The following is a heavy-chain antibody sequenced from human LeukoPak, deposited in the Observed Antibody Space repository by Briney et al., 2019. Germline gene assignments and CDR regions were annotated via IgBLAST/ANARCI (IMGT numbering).Heavy chain of an antibody. D-gene: IGHD6-25*01. CDR3: VKESIAAAGYYFDY. V-gene: IGHV3-23*01. Sequence: GESLRLSCAASGFTFSSFAMSWVRQASGKGLEWVSAISGSGGSTYYADSVKGRFTISRDNSKNTLYLQINSLRAEDTAAYYCVKESIAAAGYYFDYWGQGNLVTVSS. J-gene: IGHJ4*02. CDR2: ISGSGGST. CDR1: GFTFSSFA.